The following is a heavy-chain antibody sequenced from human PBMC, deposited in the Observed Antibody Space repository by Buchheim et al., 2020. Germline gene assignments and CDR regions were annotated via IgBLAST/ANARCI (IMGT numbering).Heavy chain of an antibody. J-gene: IGHJ4*02. V-gene: IGHV3-23*01. CDR2: ISGSGGST. Sequence: EVQLLESGGGLVQPGGSLRLSCAASGFTFSSYAMSWVRQAPGKGLEWVSAISGSGGSTYYADSVKGRFTISRDNSKNTLYLQMNALTAEDTAVYYCARESDPYCGGDCYYYDFWGQGTL. CDR1: GFTFSSYA. D-gene: IGHD2-21*02. CDR3: ARESDPYCGGDCYYYDF.